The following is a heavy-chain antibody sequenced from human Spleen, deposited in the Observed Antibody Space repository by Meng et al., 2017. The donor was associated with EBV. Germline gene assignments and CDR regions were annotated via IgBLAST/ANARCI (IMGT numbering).Heavy chain of an antibody. Sequence: LNEYRPKPLKPNRIQQLDCCFSGVSLSTSGLGVGCIRQPPGKALEWLALIYWDDDNRNSPTLKGRLTITRDTSRTQVVLRMTNMDPVETATYYCAYFYYYGSGTYGINYFDYWGPGTLVTVSS. CDR2: IYWDDDN. J-gene: IGHJ4*02. CDR3: AYFYYYGSGTYGINYFDY. V-gene: IGHV2-5*02. D-gene: IGHD3-10*01. CDR1: GVSLSTSGLG.